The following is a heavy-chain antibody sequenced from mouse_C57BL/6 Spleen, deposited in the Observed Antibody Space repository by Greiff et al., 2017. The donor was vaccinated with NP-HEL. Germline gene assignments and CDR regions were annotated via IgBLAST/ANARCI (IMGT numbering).Heavy chain of an antibody. CDR1: GYTFTSYW. Sequence: VQLQQPGAELVKPGASVKMSCKASGYTFTSYWITWVKQRPGQGLEWIGDIYPGSGSTNYNEKFKSKATLTVDTSSSTAYMQLSSLTSEDSAVYYCASGDYYGSSSWYFDYWGQGTTLTVSS. V-gene: IGHV1-55*01. CDR3: ASGDYYGSSSWYFDY. J-gene: IGHJ2*01. D-gene: IGHD1-1*01. CDR2: IYPGSGST.